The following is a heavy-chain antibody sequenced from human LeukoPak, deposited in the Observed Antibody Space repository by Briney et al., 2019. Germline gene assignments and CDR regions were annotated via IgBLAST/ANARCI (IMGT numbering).Heavy chain of an antibody. D-gene: IGHD1-26*01. J-gene: IGHJ4*02. CDR2: IKQDGSEK. CDR3: ARDSSGSYSLDY. V-gene: IGHV3-7*01. Sequence: PGGSLRLSCAASGFTFSSYWMSWVRQAPGKGLEWVANIKQDGSEKYYVDSVKGRFTISRDNSKNTLYLQMNSLRAEDTAVYYCARDSSGSYSLDYWGQGTLVTVSS. CDR1: GFTFSSYW.